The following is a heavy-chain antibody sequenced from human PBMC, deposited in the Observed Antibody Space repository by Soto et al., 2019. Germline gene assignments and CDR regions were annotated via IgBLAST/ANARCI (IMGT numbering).Heavy chain of an antibody. D-gene: IGHD2-8*02. CDR2: ISGSGGST. V-gene: IGHV3-23*01. Sequence: GGSLRLSCAASGFTFSSYAMSWVRQAPGKGLEWVSAISGSGGSTYYADSVKGRFTISRDNSKNTLYLQMNSLRAEDTAVYYCAKTTPVWKWSPGGYFDYWGQGTLVTVSS. CDR3: AKTTPVWKWSPGGYFDY. CDR1: GFTFSSYA. J-gene: IGHJ4*02.